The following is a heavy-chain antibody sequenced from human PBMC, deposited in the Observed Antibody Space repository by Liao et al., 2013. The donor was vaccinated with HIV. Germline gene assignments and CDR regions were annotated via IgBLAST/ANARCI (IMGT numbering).Heavy chain of an antibody. D-gene: IGHD1-26*01. V-gene: IGHV4-61*02. Sequence: QVQLQESGPGLVKPSQTLSLTCTVSGGSISSGTYYWSWIRQSAGKGLEWIGRIYSSGSTNYNPSLKSRVTISVDTSKNQFSLKLSSVTAADTAVYYCARVTLGGSYYGGNYYYYMDVWGKGTTVTVSS. CDR1: GGSISSGTYY. J-gene: IGHJ6*03. CDR2: IYSSGST. CDR3: ARVTLGGSYYGGNYYYYMDV.